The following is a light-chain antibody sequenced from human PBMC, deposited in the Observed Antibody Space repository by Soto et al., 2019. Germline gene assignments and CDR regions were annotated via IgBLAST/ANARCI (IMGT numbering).Light chain of an antibody. CDR3: QQYGASPPMYA. CDR2: GAS. V-gene: IGKV3-20*01. Sequence: EIVLTQSPGTLSLSTGEKATLSCRASQSVSSTFLAWYQQNPGQAPRLLIYGASSRATGIPDRFSGSVSGTDFTLTISRVEPEDFAVYYCQQYGASPPMYAFGQGTKLEIK. J-gene: IGKJ2*01. CDR1: QSVSSTF.